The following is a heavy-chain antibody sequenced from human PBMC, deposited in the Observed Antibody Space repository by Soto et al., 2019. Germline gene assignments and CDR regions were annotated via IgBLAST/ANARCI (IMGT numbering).Heavy chain of an antibody. CDR2: IYYSGST. CDR1: GGSISSGGYY. D-gene: IGHD3-22*01. J-gene: IGHJ3*02. V-gene: IGHV4-31*03. Sequence: QVQLQESGPGLVKPSQTLSLTCTVSGGSISSGGYYWSWIRQHPGKGLEWIGYIYYSGSTYYNPSVKSRVTISVDKSKNQFSLKLSSVTAADRAVYYCARDRSYDSSPDAFDIWGQGTLVTVSS. CDR3: ARDRSYDSSPDAFDI.